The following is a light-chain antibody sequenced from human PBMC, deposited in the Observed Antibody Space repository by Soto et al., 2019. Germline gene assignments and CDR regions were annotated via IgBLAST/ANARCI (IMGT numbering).Light chain of an antibody. CDR1: QSISSW. Sequence: DIQMTQSPSTLSASVGDRVTITCRASQSISSWLAWYQQKPGKAPKLLIYKASSLESGVPSMFSGSGSGTEFTLTISSLQPDDFATYYCQQYNSYPLPFGGGTKVQIK. J-gene: IGKJ4*01. CDR2: KAS. CDR3: QQYNSYPLP. V-gene: IGKV1-5*03.